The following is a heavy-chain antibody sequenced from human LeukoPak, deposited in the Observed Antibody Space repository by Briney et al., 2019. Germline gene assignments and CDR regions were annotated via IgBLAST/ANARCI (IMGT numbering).Heavy chain of an antibody. V-gene: IGHV4-4*02. J-gene: IGHJ4*02. CDR2: IYHSGST. Sequence: SETLSLTCAVSGDSISSSNWWSWVRQPPGKGLEWIGEIYHSGSTNYNPSLKSRVTISVDKSKNQFSLKLSSVTAADTAVYYCAREIVGATYVDYWGQGTLVTVSS. CDR3: AREIVGATYVDY. D-gene: IGHD1-26*01. CDR1: GDSISSSNW.